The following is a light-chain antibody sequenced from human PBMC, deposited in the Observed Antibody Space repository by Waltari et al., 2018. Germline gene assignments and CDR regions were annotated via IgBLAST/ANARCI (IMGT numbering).Light chain of an antibody. V-gene: IGLV1-44*01. CDR3: ATWDDSLNAWV. CDR2: IHK. J-gene: IGLJ3*02. CDR1: SYNIGRNT. Sequence: QSVLTQPPSASGTPGQRVTMSCSGSSYNIGRNTVTWYQQPPGTAPKLLICIHKQRPSGVLDRFSGSRSGPSASLAISGLQSEDEAYYHCATWDDSLNAWVFGGGTKLTVL.